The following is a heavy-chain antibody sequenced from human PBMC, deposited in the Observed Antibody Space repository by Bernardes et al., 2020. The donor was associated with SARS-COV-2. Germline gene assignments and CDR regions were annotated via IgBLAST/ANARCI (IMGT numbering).Heavy chain of an antibody. J-gene: IGHJ4*02. CDR2: ISAGGDSV. D-gene: IGHD3-10*02. Sequence: GGSLRLSCAASGFTFSSHSMKWVRQAPKKGLEWLASISAGGDSVTYSDSMKGRFTISRDNSKNLLYLQMNSLGVDDAAIYYCARGISSPLAGMFRPPDYWGLGTRVTVAS. V-gene: IGHV3-21*04. CDR1: GFTFSSHS. CDR3: ARGISSPLAGMFRPPDY.